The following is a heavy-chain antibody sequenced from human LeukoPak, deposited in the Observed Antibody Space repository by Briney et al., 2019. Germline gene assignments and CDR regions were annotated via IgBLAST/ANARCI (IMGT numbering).Heavy chain of an antibody. V-gene: IGHV1-3*01. D-gene: IGHD3/OR15-3a*01. CDR3: ATEGLRTGSSPYYFDY. J-gene: IGHJ4*02. CDR1: GYTFTSYA. Sequence: ASVKVSCKASGYTFTSYAMHWVRQAPGQRLEWMGWINAGNGNTKYSQKFQGRVTITRDTSASTAYMELSSLRSEDTAVYYCATEGLRTGSSPYYFDYWGQGTLVTVSS. CDR2: INAGNGNT.